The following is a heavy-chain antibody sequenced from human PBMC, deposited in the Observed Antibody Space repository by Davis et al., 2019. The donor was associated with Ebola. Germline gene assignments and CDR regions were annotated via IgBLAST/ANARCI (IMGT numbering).Heavy chain of an antibody. CDR3: ARRGGVDV. V-gene: IGHV4-39*01. CDR1: GGSISSSNYY. CDR2: VYYTGST. J-gene: IGHJ6*02. Sequence: MPSETLSLTCSVSGGSISSSNYYWGWIRQPPVKGLEWIGSVYYTGSTYYNPSLKSRVTISVDTSKNQLSLKLSSVTAADTAVYYCARRGGVDVWGQGTTVTVSS. D-gene: IGHD3-16*01.